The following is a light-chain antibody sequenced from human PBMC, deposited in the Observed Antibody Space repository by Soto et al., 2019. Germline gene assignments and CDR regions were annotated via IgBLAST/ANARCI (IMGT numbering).Light chain of an antibody. CDR3: QQYGSSPET. CDR1: QSVSSNH. CDR2: GGS. Sequence: EIVLTQSPGTLSLSPGERATLYCRASQSVSSNHLAWYQQKPGQAPRLLIYGGSSRATGIPVRFSGSGSETDFTLTITRLEPEDFAMYYCQQYGSSPETFGQGTKVDIK. J-gene: IGKJ1*01. V-gene: IGKV3-20*01.